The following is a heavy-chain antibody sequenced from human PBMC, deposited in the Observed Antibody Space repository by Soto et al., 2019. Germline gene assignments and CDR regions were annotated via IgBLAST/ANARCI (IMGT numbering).Heavy chain of an antibody. J-gene: IGHJ6*02. CDR2: ISGTSDYT. D-gene: IGHD2-2*01. CDR1: GFTFSDYY. CDR3: ARSRPYCSSTTCYGYYYGMDV. Sequence: PGGSLRLSCAASGFTFSDYYMSWIRQAPGKGLEWVSYISGTSDYTNYADSVKGRFTISRDNAKNSLYLQMNSLRAEDTAAYYCARSRPYCSSTTCYGYYYGMDVWGQGTTVTVSS. V-gene: IGHV3-11*06.